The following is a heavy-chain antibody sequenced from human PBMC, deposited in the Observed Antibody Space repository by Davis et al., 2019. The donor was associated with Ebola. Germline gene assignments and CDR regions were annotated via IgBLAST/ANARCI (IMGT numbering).Heavy chain of an antibody. CDR1: GYTFISYG. J-gene: IGHJ4*02. Sequence: AASVQVSCKTSGYTFISYGVTWVRQAPGQGLEWMGWISAYNGNTNYAQKLQGRVTMTTDTSTRTAYMELRSLRSDDTAVYYCARDHRIVAHGTPFDYWGQGTLVTVSS. V-gene: IGHV1-18*04. D-gene: IGHD6-13*01. CDR3: ARDHRIVAHGTPFDY. CDR2: ISAYNGNT.